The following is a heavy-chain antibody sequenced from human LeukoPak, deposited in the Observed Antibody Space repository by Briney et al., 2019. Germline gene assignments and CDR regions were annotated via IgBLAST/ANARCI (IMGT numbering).Heavy chain of an antibody. CDR1: GGSISSSSYY. Sequence: SETLSLTCTVSGGSISSSSYYWGWIRQPPGKGLEWIGSIYYSGSTYYNPSLKSRVTISVDTSKNQFSLKLSPVTAADTAVYYCARRNVLRYFDWVFDYWGQGTLVTVSS. CDR2: IYYSGST. V-gene: IGHV4-39*01. CDR3: ARRNVLRYFDWVFDY. D-gene: IGHD3-9*01. J-gene: IGHJ4*02.